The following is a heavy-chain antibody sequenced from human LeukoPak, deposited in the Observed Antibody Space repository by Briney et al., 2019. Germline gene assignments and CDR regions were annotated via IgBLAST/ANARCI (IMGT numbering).Heavy chain of an antibody. CDR2: INPNSGGT. D-gene: IGHD3-10*01. CDR1: GYTFTGYY. V-gene: IGHV1-2*06. Sequence: GASVKVSCKASGYTFTGYYMNWVRQAPGQGLEWMGRINPNSGGTNYAQKFQGRVTMTRDTSISTAYMELSRLRSDDTAAYYCARISPYYYGSGSYNYYYGMDVWGQGTTVTVSS. CDR3: ARISPYYYGSGSYNYYYGMDV. J-gene: IGHJ6*02.